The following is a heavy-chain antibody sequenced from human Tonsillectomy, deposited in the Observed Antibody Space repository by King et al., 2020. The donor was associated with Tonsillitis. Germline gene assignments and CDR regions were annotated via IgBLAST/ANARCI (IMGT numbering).Heavy chain of an antibody. V-gene: IGHV3-7*03. CDR1: GFTFSSYW. D-gene: IGHD6-19*01. J-gene: IGHJ6*02. Sequence: QLVQSGGGLVQPGGSLRVSCAASGFTFSSYWMTWVRQAPGKGLEWVAHIKQDGSEKYYVDSVKGRFTISRDNAKNSLYLQMSSLRAEDTAVYYCARDPALFHTTGWYGGGMDVWGQGTTVTVSS. CDR3: ARDPALFHTTGWYGGGMDV. CDR2: IKQDGSEK.